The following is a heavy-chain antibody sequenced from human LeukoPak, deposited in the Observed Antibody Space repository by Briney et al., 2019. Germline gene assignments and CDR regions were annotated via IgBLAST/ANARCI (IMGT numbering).Heavy chain of an antibody. Sequence: PGGSLRLSCATSGLTVSSDYMSWVRQAPGKGLEWVSLIYSGGSTHYADSVKGRFTISRDNSKNTLYLQMNSLRAEDTAVYYCARGAIDGWGQGTLVTVSS. D-gene: IGHD3-22*01. CDR3: ARGAIDG. CDR2: IYSGGST. J-gene: IGHJ4*02. CDR1: GLTVSSDY. V-gene: IGHV3-53*01.